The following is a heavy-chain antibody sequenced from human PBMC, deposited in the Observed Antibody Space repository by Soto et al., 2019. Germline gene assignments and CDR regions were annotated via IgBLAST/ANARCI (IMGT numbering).Heavy chain of an antibody. Sequence: GESLKISCNTSGYTFTTYWVGLVRQRPGEGLEWMGIIYPSDSDTRYSPSFQGHVMFSVDKSLETAYLEWSSLKTSDTAVYFCARRAGVMVPFDYWGQGTQVTVSS. D-gene: IGHD3-16*01. CDR2: IYPSDSDT. CDR3: ARRAGVMVPFDY. CDR1: GYTFTTYW. J-gene: IGHJ4*02. V-gene: IGHV5-51*01.